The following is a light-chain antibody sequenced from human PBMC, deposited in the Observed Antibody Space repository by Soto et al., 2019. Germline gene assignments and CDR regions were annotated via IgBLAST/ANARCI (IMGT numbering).Light chain of an antibody. V-gene: IGKV1-5*03. CDR2: EAS. CDR3: QQYNGYWT. J-gene: IGKJ1*01. Sequence: DIQMTQSPSTLSASVGDRVTITCRASQSISNSLAWYQQKPGKAPKILIYEASSLKSGVPARFSGSGSGTEYTLTISSLQPDDFATYYCQQYNGYWTFGQGTKVEIK. CDR1: QSISNS.